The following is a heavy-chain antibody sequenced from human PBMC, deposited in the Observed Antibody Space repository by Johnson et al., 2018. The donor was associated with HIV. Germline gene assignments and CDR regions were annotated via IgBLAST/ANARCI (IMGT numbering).Heavy chain of an antibody. D-gene: IGHD1-1*01. CDR1: GFTFSSYA. CDR3: ARDDDVKAFDI. J-gene: IGHJ3*02. CDR2: ISYDGRNK. Sequence: QMLLVESGGGVVQPGRSLRLSCAASGFTFSSYAMHWVRQAPGKGLEWVAVISYDGRNKYHADSVKGRFTISRDNAKNSLYLQMNSLRAEDTAVYYCARDDDVKAFDIWGQGTMVTVSS. V-gene: IGHV3-30*04.